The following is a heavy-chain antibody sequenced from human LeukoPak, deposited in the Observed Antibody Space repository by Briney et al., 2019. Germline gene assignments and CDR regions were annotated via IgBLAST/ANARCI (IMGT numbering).Heavy chain of an antibody. V-gene: IGHV1-2*02. CDR2: INPNSGGT. J-gene: IGHJ4*02. CDR1: GYTFTGYY. CDR3: AKPHFDY. Sequence: SVKVSCKASGYTFTGYYMHWVRQAPGQGLEWMGWINPNSGGTNYAQKFQGRVTMTRDTSISTAYMELNSLRAEDTAVYYCAKPHFDYWGQGALVTVSS.